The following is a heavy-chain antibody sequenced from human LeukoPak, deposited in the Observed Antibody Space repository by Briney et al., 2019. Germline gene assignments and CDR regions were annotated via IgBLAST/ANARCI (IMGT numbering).Heavy chain of an antibody. Sequence: GGSLRLSCAASGFPFRDHYMTWIRQAPGKGLEWILYISRSGDSLYYADSVEGRFTISRDNAKNSLFLQMNSLRADDTAAYYCARLHSAVYYGDAFDIWGQGTMVTVSS. D-gene: IGHD3-10*01. V-gene: IGHV3-11*01. CDR3: ARLHSAVYYGDAFDI. CDR1: GFPFRDHY. J-gene: IGHJ3*02. CDR2: ISRSGDSL.